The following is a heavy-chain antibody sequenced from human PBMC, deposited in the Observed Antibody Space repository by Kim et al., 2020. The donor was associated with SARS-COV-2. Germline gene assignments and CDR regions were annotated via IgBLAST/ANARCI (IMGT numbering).Heavy chain of an antibody. J-gene: IGHJ5*02. D-gene: IGHD6-19*01. Sequence: SETLSLTCTVSGGSISSSSYYWGWIRQPPGKGLEWIGSIYYSGSTYYNPSLKSRVTISVDTSKNQFSLKLSSVTAADTAVYYCARRTGGAVAGSWFDPWGQGTLVTVSS. CDR3: ARRTGGAVAGSWFDP. CDR2: IYYSGST. V-gene: IGHV4-39*01. CDR1: GGSISSSSYY.